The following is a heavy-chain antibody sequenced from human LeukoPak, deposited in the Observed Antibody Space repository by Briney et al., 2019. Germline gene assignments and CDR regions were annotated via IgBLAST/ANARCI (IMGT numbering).Heavy chain of an antibody. CDR1: GGSISSYY. CDR2: IYYSGST. CDR3: ARGVATVDY. Sequence: SETLSLTCTVSGGSISSYYWSWIRQPPGKGLEWIGYIYYSGSTNYNPSLKSRVTISVDTSKNQFSLELSSVTAADTAVYYCARGVATVDYWGQGTLVTVSS. V-gene: IGHV4-59*01. J-gene: IGHJ4*02. D-gene: IGHD5-12*01.